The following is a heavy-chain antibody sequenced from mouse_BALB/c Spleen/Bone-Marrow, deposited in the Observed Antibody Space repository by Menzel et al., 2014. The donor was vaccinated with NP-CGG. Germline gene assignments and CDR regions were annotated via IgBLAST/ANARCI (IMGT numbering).Heavy chain of an antibody. CDR1: GYTFTNYW. D-gene: IGHD1-1*01. CDR3: ARYYNYSFDV. Sequence: VHLHQSGAEVVKPGASVRLSCKPSGYTFTNYWMHWVKQRPGQGLEWIGDINPSNGRATYSEKFKSKATLTVDTSSSTAYMQLSSLTSEDSAVYYCARYYNYSFDVWGAGTTVNVSS. V-gene: IGHV1S81*02. CDR2: INPSNGRA. J-gene: IGHJ1*01.